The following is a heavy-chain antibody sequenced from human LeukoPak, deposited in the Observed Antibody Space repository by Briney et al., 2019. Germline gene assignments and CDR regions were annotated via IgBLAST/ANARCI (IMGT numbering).Heavy chain of an antibody. CDR2: IYSGGST. Sequence: PGGSLRLSCAASGFTVSSNYMSWVRQAPGKGLEWVSVIYSGGSTYYADSVKGRFTISRHNSKNTLYLQMNSLRAEDTAVYYCARNQQDFVRGYYYYGMDVWGQGTTVTVSS. V-gene: IGHV3-53*04. J-gene: IGHJ6*02. CDR1: GFTVSSNY. D-gene: IGHD3-10*01. CDR3: ARNQQDFVRGYYYYGMDV.